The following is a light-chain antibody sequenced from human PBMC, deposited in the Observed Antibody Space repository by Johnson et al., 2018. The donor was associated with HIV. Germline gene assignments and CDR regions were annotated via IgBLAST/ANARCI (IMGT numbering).Light chain of an antibody. CDR3: GTWDNSLNVYV. Sequence: QSVLTQPASVSAASGQKVNISCSGSSSNIGNYYVSWYQHLPGTAPKLLIYDNNKRPSGIPDRFSGSKSGTSATLGIAGLLTGDEADYFCGTWDNSLNVYVFGTATKVTVL. CDR1: SSNIGNYY. CDR2: DNN. J-gene: IGLJ1*01. V-gene: IGLV1-51*01.